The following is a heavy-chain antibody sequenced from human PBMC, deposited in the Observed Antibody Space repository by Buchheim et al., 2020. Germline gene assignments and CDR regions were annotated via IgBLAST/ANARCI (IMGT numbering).Heavy chain of an antibody. J-gene: IGHJ4*02. V-gene: IGHV4-4*02. CDR3: ARVNTDISFDY. Sequence: QMQLQESGPGLVKPSGTLSLTCDVSAGSISGSNWWSWVRQSPGKGLEWIGEIYHSGSTNYYPSLKYRVTISVDKSKSQFSLKLGAVTAADTAIYYCARVNTDISFDYWGPGTL. D-gene: IGHD1/OR15-1a*01. CDR1: AGSISGSNW. CDR2: IYHSGST.